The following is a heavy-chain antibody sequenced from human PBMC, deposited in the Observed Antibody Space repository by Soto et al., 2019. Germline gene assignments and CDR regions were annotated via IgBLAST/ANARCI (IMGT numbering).Heavy chain of an antibody. V-gene: IGHV3-64*01. D-gene: IGHD3-22*01. CDR1: GFTFSGYA. CDR2: ISSNGGST. J-gene: IGHJ4*02. CDR3: ARVEGITMIVGHLDY. Sequence: SGGSLRLSCAASGFTFSGYAMHWVRQAPGKGLEYVSAISSNGGSTYYANSVKGRFTISRDNSKSTLYLQMGSLRTEDMAVYYCARVEGITMIVGHLDYWGQGTLVTVSS.